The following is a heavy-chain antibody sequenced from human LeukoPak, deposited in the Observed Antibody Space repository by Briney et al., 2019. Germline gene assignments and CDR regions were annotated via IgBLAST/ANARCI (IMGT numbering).Heavy chain of an antibody. D-gene: IGHD3-3*01. CDR3: ARDISGYHTFDY. CDR1: GGSISSYY. J-gene: IGHJ4*02. V-gene: IGHV4-59*12. Sequence: SETLSLTCTVSGGSISSYYWSWIRQPPGKGLEWIGYIYYSGSTNYNPSLKSRVTISVDTSKNQFSLKLSSVTAADTAVYYCARDISGYHTFDYWGQGTLVTVSS. CDR2: IYYSGST.